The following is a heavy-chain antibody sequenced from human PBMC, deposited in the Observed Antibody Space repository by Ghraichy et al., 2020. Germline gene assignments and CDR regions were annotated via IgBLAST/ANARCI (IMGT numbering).Heavy chain of an antibody. CDR2: IRSDGSDK. V-gene: IGHV3-30*02. D-gene: IGHD3-22*01. Sequence: GGSLRLSCVASGFTFSIYGMQWVRQAPGKGLEWVALIRSDGSDKYYADSVKGRFTISTDNSRNTLFLQMNSLRPEDTAVYYCAKDSGHYYESSGYDWGQGTLVTVSS. CDR1: GFTFSIYG. J-gene: IGHJ4*02. CDR3: AKDSGHYYESSGYD.